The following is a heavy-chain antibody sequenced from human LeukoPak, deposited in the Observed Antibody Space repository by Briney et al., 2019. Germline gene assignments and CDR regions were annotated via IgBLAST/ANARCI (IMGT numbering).Heavy chain of an antibody. Sequence: GGSLRLSCAASGFTFSSYAMSWVRQAPGKGLEWVSAISGNGGSTYYADSVKGRFTISRDNSKNTLYLQMNSLRAEDTAVYYCAKDPNDYGDYVQMEYFDYWGQGTLVTVSS. CDR3: AKDPNDYGDYVQMEYFDY. D-gene: IGHD4-17*01. CDR1: GFTFSSYA. CDR2: ISGNGGST. J-gene: IGHJ4*02. V-gene: IGHV3-23*01.